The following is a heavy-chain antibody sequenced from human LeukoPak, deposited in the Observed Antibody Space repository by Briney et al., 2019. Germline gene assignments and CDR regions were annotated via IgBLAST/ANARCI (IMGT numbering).Heavy chain of an antibody. Sequence: GESLKISCKASGYSFTKYWIGWVRQMPGKGLEWMGIIYPGDSDTRYSPSFQGQVTISADKSISTAYLQWSSLKASDTAMYYCARRLRYCSGGSCYYFDYWGQGTLITVSS. CDR3: ARRLRYCSGGSCYYFDY. V-gene: IGHV5-51*01. CDR2: IYPGDSDT. CDR1: GYSFTKYW. J-gene: IGHJ4*02. D-gene: IGHD2-15*01.